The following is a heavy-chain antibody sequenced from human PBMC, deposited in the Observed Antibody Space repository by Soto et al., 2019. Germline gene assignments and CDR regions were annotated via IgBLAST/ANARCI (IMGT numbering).Heavy chain of an antibody. D-gene: IGHD6-19*01. CDR1: GASISSGGYY. Sequence: QVQLQVSGPGLVKPSQTLSLTCTVSGASISSGGYYWNWIRQHPGKGLEWIGYIYYSGSTYYNPSLKSRVTISVDTSKNEFSLKLSSVTAADTAVYYCARDGRGRGIAVAGRFWYFDLWGRGTLVTVSS. CDR2: IYYSGST. V-gene: IGHV4-31*03. J-gene: IGHJ2*01. CDR3: ARDGRGRGIAVAGRFWYFDL.